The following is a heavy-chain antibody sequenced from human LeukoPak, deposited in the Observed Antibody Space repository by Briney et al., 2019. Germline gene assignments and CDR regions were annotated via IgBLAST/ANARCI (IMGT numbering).Heavy chain of an antibody. D-gene: IGHD5-24*01. CDR3: ARDFGGSDGYTGYWFFDL. CDR2: IYYSGST. V-gene: IGHV4-59*01. CDR1: GGSLTSYY. Sequence: PSETLSLTCSVSGGSLTSYYWSWIRQPPGKGLEWIGYIYYSGSTNYNPSLKSQVTISVDTSKNQFSLTLSSVTAADMAVYCCARDFGGSDGYTGYWFFDLWGRGTLVTVSS. J-gene: IGHJ2*01.